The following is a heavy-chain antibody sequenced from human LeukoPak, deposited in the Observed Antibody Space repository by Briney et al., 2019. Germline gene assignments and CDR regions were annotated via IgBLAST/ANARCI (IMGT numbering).Heavy chain of an antibody. V-gene: IGHV3-15*04. Sequence: GGSLRLSCAASEPTFRNAFINWVRQAPGKGLECVGRIESKVDGGTTDYPAPLKGRFTISRDDSENTLYLQMNSVKTEDTGLYYCTTSPGITVLGVVTDYWGQGALVIVSS. CDR1: EPTFRNAF. J-gene: IGHJ4*02. D-gene: IGHD3-3*01. CDR2: IESKVDGGTT. CDR3: TTSPGITVLGVVTDY.